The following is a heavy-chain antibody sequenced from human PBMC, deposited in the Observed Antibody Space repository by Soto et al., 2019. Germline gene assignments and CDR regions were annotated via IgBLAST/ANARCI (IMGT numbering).Heavy chain of an antibody. CDR1: GFTFSSYA. D-gene: IGHD2-2*01. Sequence: QVQLVESGGGVVQPGRSLRLSCAASGFTFSSYAMHWVRQAPGKGLEWVAVISYDGSNKYYADSVKGRFTISRDNSKNTLYLQMNSLRAEDTAVYYCARVEYCSSTSCLGNYHYYGMDVWGQGTTVTVSS. V-gene: IGHV3-30-3*01. CDR3: ARVEYCSSTSCLGNYHYYGMDV. J-gene: IGHJ6*02. CDR2: ISYDGSNK.